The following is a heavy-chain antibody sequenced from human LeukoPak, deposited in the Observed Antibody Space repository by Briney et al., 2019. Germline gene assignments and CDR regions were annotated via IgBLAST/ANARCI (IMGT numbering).Heavy chain of an antibody. CDR3: AKSATNCSSTSCYFAPFNY. J-gene: IGHJ4*02. Sequence: PGGSLRLSCAASGFTFSSYAMSWVRQAPGKGLEWVSAISGSGGSTYYADSVKGRFTIPRDNSKNTLYLQMNSLRAEDTAVYYCAKSATNCSSTSCYFAPFNYWGQGTLVTVSS. CDR1: GFTFSSYA. V-gene: IGHV3-23*01. D-gene: IGHD2-2*01. CDR2: ISGSGGST.